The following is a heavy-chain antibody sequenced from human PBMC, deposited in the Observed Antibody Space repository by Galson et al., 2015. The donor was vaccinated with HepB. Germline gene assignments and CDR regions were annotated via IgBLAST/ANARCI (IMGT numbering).Heavy chain of an antibody. J-gene: IGHJ3*02. V-gene: IGHV1-2*06. CDR1: GYTFTGYY. D-gene: IGHD3-10*01. CDR2: INPNSGGT. Sequence: SVKVSCKASGYTFTGYYMHWVRQAPGQGLEWMGRINPNSGGTNYAQKFQGRVTMTRDTSISTAYMELSRLRSDDTAVYYCARERYGSGRSRAFDIWGQGTMVTVSS. CDR3: ARERYGSGRSRAFDI.